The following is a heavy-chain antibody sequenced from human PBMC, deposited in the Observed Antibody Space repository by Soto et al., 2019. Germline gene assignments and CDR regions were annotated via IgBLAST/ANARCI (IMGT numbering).Heavy chain of an antibody. CDR2: IKPDGSET. CDR1: GLTFSGHW. V-gene: IGHV3-7*03. CDR3: TSRPSGMTYHAVFDF. J-gene: IGHJ4*01. Sequence: HPGGSLRLSCAASGLTFSGHWMTWVRQTPGEGLQWVAAIKPDGSETFYVDSVKGRFTISRDNARNSLFLQMDSLRAEDTAVYYCTSRPSGMTYHAVFDFWGHGTLVTVSS. D-gene: IGHD2-21*02.